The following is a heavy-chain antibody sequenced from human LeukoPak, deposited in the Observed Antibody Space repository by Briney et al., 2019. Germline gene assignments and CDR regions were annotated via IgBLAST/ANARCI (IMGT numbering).Heavy chain of an antibody. J-gene: IGHJ4*02. D-gene: IGHD3-10*01. CDR1: GFSLRTGGRC. Sequence: RASGPALVKPTQTLTLTCTFSGFSLRTGGRCVSWIRQPPGKALEWLALIDWDDDKYYSTSLKTRLTISKDTSKNQVVLTMTNMDPVDTATYYCARIRYGSGSYHFDYWGQGTLVTVSS. CDR2: IDWDDDK. V-gene: IGHV2-70*01. CDR3: ARIRYGSGSYHFDY.